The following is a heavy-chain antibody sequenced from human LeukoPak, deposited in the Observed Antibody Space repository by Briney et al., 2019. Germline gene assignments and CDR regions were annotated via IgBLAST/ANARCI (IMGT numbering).Heavy chain of an antibody. J-gene: IGHJ4*02. CDR2: INHSGST. CDR1: GGSFSGYY. Sequence: PSETLSLTSAVYGGSFSGYYWSWIRQPPGKGLEWIGEINHSGSTNYNPSLKSRVTISVDTSKNQFSLNLSSVTAADTAVLYCAREKITFGGVIVMGFDYWGQGTLVTVSS. D-gene: IGHD3-16*02. CDR3: AREKITFGGVIVMGFDY. V-gene: IGHV4-34*01.